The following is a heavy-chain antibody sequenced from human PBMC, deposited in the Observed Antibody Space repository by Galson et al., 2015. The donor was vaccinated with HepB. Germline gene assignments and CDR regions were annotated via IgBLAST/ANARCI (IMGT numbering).Heavy chain of an antibody. CDR3: AKDLIPYDFWSGYYQ. J-gene: IGHJ4*02. Sequence: SLRLSCAASGFTLDDYAMHWVRQAPGKGLEWVSGIAWNSGSVSYADSVKGRSTISRDNAKNSLYLRMNSLRPEDTALYYCAKDLIPYDFWSGYYQWGQGTLVTVSS. CDR2: IAWNSGSV. V-gene: IGHV3-9*01. CDR1: GFTLDDYA. D-gene: IGHD3-3*01.